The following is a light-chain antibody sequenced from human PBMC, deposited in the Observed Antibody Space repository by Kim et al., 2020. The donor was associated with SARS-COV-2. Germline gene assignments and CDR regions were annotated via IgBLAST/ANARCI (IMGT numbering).Light chain of an antibody. Sequence: DIQMTQSPSSLSASVGDRVTITCRASQSISSYLNWYQQKPGKAPKLLIYAASSLQSGVPSRFSDSGSGTDFTLTISSLQPEDFATYYCQQSYSTLSLTFGGGTKVDIK. J-gene: IGKJ4*01. CDR3: QQSYSTLSLT. CDR1: QSISSY. V-gene: IGKV1-39*01. CDR2: AAS.